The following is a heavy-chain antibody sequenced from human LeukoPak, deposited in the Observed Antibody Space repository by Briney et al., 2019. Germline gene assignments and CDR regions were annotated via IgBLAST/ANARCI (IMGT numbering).Heavy chain of an antibody. CDR1: GFTFSSYA. CDR2: ISYDGSNK. J-gene: IGHJ3*02. D-gene: IGHD3-22*01. CDR3: ARDPDYYDSSGYPQDAFDI. V-gene: IGHV3-30-3*01. Sequence: PGGSLRLSCAASGFTFSSYAMHWVRQAPGKGLEWVAVISYDGSNKYYADSVKGRFTISRDNAKNSLYLQMNSLRAEDTAVYYCARDPDYYDSSGYPQDAFDIWGQGTMVTVSS.